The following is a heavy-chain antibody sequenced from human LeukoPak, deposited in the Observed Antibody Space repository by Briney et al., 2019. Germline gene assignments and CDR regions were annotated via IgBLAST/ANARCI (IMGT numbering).Heavy chain of an antibody. J-gene: IGHJ4*02. Sequence: SETLSLTCTVSGGSVSSGSYYWSWIRQPPGKGLEWIGYIYYSGSTNYNPSLKSRVTISVDTSKNQFSLKLSSVTAADTAVYYCATYTGYSGSLDYWGQGTLVTVSS. CDR2: IYYSGST. CDR3: ATYTGYSGSLDY. CDR1: GGSVSSGSYY. D-gene: IGHD6-13*01. V-gene: IGHV4-61*01.